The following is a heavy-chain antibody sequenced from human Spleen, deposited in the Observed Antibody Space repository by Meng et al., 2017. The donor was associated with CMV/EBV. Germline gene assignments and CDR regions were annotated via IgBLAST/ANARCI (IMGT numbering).Heavy chain of an antibody. CDR3: ARDRLSPFYDSGSGAHATTHGVDV. CDR1: GFSFSDYG. J-gene: IGHJ6*02. D-gene: IGHD3-3*01. CDR2: TTYDGSIT. Sequence: GESLKISCAVSGFSFSDYGMHWVRQAPGKGLEWVTFTTYDGSITYYADSVKGRFTISRDNSKNTVHLQMNSLRVEDTAIYYCARDRLSPFYDSGSGAHATTHGVDVWGQGTTVTVSS. V-gene: IGHV3-30*03.